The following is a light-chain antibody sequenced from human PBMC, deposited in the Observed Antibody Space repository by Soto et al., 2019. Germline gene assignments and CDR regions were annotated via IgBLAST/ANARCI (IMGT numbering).Light chain of an antibody. CDR3: QHYNSLPIT. CDR1: QNLLHSNGYNY. CDR2: DAS. Sequence: TQSPLSLPVTPGEPASISCRSSQNLLHSNGYNYLNWYQQKTGQAPKLLIYDASQLETGVPSRFSGSGSGTDFTFTINSLQPEDIGTYYCQHYNSLPITFGQGTRLEIK. J-gene: IGKJ5*01. V-gene: IGKV1-33*01.